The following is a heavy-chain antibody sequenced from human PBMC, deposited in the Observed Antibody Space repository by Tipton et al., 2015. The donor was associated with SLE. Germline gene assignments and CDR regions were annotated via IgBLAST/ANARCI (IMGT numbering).Heavy chain of an antibody. Sequence: GSLRLSCAASGFMFSSYAMRWVRQAPGKGLEWVSVISGGGGSTYYADSVKGRFTISRDNSKNTLYLQMNSLRAEDTAVYYCAKPPGGRRGYWGQGTLVTVSS. J-gene: IGHJ4*02. D-gene: IGHD1-14*01. CDR2: ISGGGGST. CDR3: AKPPGGRRGY. CDR1: GFMFSSYA. V-gene: IGHV3-23*01.